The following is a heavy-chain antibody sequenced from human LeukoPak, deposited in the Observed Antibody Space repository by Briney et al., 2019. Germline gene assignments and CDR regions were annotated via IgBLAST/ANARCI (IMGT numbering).Heavy chain of an antibody. CDR1: GGSISSYY. Sequence: PSETLSLTCTVPGGSISSYYWSWIRQPAGKGLEWIGRIYTSGSTNYNPSLKSRVTMSVDTSKNQFSLKLSSVTAADTAVYYCARGDGCSGGSCYHYYYGMDVWGQGTTVTVSS. CDR3: ARGDGCSGGSCYHYYYGMDV. D-gene: IGHD2-15*01. V-gene: IGHV4-4*07. J-gene: IGHJ6*02. CDR2: IYTSGST.